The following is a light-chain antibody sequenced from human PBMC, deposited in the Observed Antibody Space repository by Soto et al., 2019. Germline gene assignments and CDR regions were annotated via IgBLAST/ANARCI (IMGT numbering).Light chain of an antibody. Sequence: QSVLTQPPSVSGAPGQRVTISCSGNSSNIGAGFDVHWYQQLPGAAPKLLIYASTNRPSGVPARFSGSKSDTSASLAITGLQIDDEADYSCQSYDTGLTGHVLFGGGTKVTVL. CDR2: AST. V-gene: IGLV1-40*01. CDR3: QSYDTGLTGHVL. J-gene: IGLJ2*01. CDR1: SSNIGAGFD.